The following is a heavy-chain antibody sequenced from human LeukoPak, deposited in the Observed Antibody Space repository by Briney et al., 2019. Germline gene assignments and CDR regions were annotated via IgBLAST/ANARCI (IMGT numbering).Heavy chain of an antibody. V-gene: IGHV3-23*01. CDR3: AKDDTGYYYYGMDV. J-gene: IGHJ6*02. CDR1: GFTFSSYA. Sequence: GGSLRLSCAASGFTFSSYAMSWVRQAPGKGLEWVSAISGSGGSTYYADSVKGQFTISRDNSKNTLYLQMNSLRAEDTAVYYCAKDDTGYYYYGMDVWGQGTTVTVSS. CDR2: ISGSGGST. D-gene: IGHD2-2*02.